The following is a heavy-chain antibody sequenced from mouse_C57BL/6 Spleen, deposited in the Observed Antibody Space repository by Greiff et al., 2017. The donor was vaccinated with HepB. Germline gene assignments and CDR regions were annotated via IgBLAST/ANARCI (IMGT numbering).Heavy chain of an antibody. D-gene: IGHD6-1*01. V-gene: IGHV1-50*01. CDR3: ARREGSSPV. CDR2: IDPSDSYT. CDR1: GYTFTSYW. Sequence: QVQLKQPGAELVKPGASVKLSCKASGYTFTSYWMQWVKQRPGQGLEWIGEIDPSDSYTNYNQKFKGKATLTVDTSSSTAYMQLSSLTSEDSAVYYCARREGSSPVWGQGTTLTVSS. J-gene: IGHJ2*01.